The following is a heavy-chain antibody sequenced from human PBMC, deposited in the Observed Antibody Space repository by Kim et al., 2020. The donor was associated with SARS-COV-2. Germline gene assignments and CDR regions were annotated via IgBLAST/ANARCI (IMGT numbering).Heavy chain of an antibody. J-gene: IGHJ5*02. CDR2: IYYSGST. D-gene: IGHD3-22*01. V-gene: IGHV4-39*01. Sequence: SETLSLTCTVSGGSISSSSYYWGWIRQPPGKGLEWIGSIYYSGSTYYNPFLKSRITISVDTTKNQFSQKLSSVTAADTAVYYCAGGCYDSSGYYRSRWFDPWGQGTLVTVSS. CDR3: AGGCYDSSGYYRSRWFDP. CDR1: GGSISSSSYY.